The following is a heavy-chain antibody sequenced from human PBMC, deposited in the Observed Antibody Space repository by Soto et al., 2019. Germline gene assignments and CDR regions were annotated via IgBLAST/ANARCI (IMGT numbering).Heavy chain of an antibody. D-gene: IGHD3-10*02. CDR1: GFIFSNNG. J-gene: IGHJ4*02. V-gene: IGHV3-30*03. CDR3: SIVRVADSALDH. CDR2: LSYDGSET. Sequence: GGSLRLPCVGSGFIFSNNGMHWVRQTPGKGLEWVAFLSYDGSETFCADSVKGRFTVSRDNSKNTLFLHMRNLRRDDTAVYYCSIVRVADSALDHWGQGTLVTVSS.